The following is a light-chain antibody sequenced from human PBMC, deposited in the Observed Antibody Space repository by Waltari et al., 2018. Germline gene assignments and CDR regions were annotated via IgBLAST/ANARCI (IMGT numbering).Light chain of an antibody. CDR1: SSDVGGYNY. CDR3: ASYRYTGTPWV. Sequence: QSALTQPASVSGSPGQSIAISCTGTSSDVGGYNYVSWYQQHPGKAPKLMISNVSNRPSGVSNRFFGSQAGNPASLTISGLQAEDEGDYYCASYRYTGTPWVFGGGTKVTVL. V-gene: IGLV2-14*01. J-gene: IGLJ3*02. CDR2: NVS.